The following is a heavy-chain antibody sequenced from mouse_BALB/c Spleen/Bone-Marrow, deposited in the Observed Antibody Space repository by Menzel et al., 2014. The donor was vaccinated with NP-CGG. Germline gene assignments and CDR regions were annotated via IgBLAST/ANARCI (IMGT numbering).Heavy chain of an antibody. Sequence: VQLQQSGAELMRPGASVKISCKASGYTFTNYWIEWVKRRPGHGLEWIGGILPGRGSPNYNEKFKGKATFALDTSSNTSYMQLSSLTSEDSAVYYCARKGALRAMDYWGQGSSVTVSS. CDR1: GYTFTNYW. J-gene: IGHJ4*01. CDR2: ILPGRGSP. V-gene: IGHV1-9*01. CDR3: ARKGALRAMDY.